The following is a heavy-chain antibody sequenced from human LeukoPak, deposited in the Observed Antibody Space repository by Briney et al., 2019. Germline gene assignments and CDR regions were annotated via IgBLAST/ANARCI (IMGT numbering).Heavy chain of an antibody. CDR2: IYHSGST. J-gene: IGHJ4*02. D-gene: IGHD3-3*01. CDR1: GYSISSGYY. V-gene: IGHV4-38-2*01. CDR3: ASCDFWSGYYGCVFDY. Sequence: PSETLSLTCAVSGYSISSGYYWGWIRQPPGKGLEWIGSIYHSGSTYYNPSLKSRVTISVDTSKNQFSLKLSSVTAADTAVYYCASCDFWSGYYGCVFDYWGQGTLVTVSS.